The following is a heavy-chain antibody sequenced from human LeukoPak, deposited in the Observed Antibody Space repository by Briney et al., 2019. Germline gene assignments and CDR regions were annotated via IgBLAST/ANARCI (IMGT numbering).Heavy chain of an antibody. CDR2: IYTNGDT. D-gene: IGHD4-17*01. CDR3: ARERRDDYVSFDY. CDR1: SGSFNRVGYF. J-gene: IGHJ4*02. Sequence: PSETLSLTCTVSSGSFNRVGYFWSWIRQPAGKGLEWIGRIYTNGDTNYNPSLKSRVTMSVDTSTNQFSLKLSSVTAADTAVYYCARERRDDYVSFDYWGQGTLVSVSS. V-gene: IGHV4-61*02.